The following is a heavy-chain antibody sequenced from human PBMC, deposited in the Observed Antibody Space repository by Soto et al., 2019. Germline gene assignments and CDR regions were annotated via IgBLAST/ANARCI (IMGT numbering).Heavy chain of an antibody. CDR2: IDSSSGTI. V-gene: IGHV3-48*02. Sequence: EVQLVESGGGLVQPGGSLRLSCAASGFTFSSYSMNWVRQAPGKGLEWVSYIDSSSGTIYYADSVKGRFTISRDNAKNSLYLQMNSLRDEDTAVYDCAREDGALYWFDPWGQGTLVTVSS. D-gene: IGHD4-17*01. J-gene: IGHJ5*02. CDR1: GFTFSSYS. CDR3: AREDGALYWFDP.